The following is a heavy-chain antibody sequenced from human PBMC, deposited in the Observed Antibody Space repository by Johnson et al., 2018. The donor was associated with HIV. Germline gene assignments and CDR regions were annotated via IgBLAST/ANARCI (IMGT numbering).Heavy chain of an antibody. V-gene: IGHV3-30*04. CDR2: ISYDGSKK. J-gene: IGHJ3*02. D-gene: IGHD4-17*01. CDR3: ARDRFGDSDAFDI. Sequence: QVQLVESGGGVVQPGRSLRLSCAASGFTFSSYAMHWVRQAPGKGLEWVAVISYDGSKKSYADSVKGRFTISRDNSKNTLYLQMNSLRADDTAVYFCARDRFGDSDAFDIWGQGTMVSVSS. CDR1: GFTFSSYA.